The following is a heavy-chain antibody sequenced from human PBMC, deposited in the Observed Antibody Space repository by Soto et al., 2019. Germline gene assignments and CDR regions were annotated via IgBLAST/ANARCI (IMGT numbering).Heavy chain of an antibody. D-gene: IGHD2-15*01. J-gene: IGHJ5*02. CDR3: ARVPYCSGGSCPNWFDP. V-gene: IGHV1-46*01. CDR2: INPSGGST. Sequence: ASVKVSCKASGYTFTSYYMHWVRQAPGQGLEWMGIINPSGGSTSYGQKFQGRVTMTRDTSTSTVCMELSSLRSEDTAVYYCARVPYCSGGSCPNWFDPWGQGTLVTVSS. CDR1: GYTFTSYY.